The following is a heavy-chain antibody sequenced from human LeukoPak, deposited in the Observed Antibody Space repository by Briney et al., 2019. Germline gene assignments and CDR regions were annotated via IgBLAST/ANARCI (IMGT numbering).Heavy chain of an antibody. J-gene: IGHJ4*02. Sequence: ASVKVSCKTSGYTFTDFGMSWVRQAPGQGLEWMGWISAYSGDTNYAHNLQGRVAMTTDTSTSTAYMGLRSLRADDTAMYYCARGRPSDFWGQGTLVTVSS. CDR1: GYTFTDFG. V-gene: IGHV1-18*01. CDR3: ARGRPSDF. CDR2: ISAYSGDT. D-gene: IGHD3-3*01.